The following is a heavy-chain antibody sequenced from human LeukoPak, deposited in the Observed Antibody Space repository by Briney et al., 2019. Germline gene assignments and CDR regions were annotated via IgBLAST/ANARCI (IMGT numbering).Heavy chain of an antibody. CDR2: ISGSGGST. J-gene: IGHJ4*02. D-gene: IGHD1-26*01. V-gene: IGHV3-23*01. Sequence: GGSLRLSCAASGFTFDDYAMHWVRQAPGKGLEWVSAISGSGGSTYYADSVKGRFTISRDNSKNTLYLQMNSLRAEDTAVYYCAKGRWELRTFFDYWGQGTLVTVSS. CDR1: GFTFDDYA. CDR3: AKGRWELRTFFDY.